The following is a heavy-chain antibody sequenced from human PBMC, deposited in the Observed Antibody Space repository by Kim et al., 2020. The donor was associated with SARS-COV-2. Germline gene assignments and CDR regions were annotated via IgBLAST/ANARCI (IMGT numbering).Heavy chain of an antibody. CDR3: ARGPIAAAAKWWFDP. V-gene: IGHV1-46*01. D-gene: IGHD6-13*01. Sequence: QKFQGRVTMTRDTPTSTVYMELGSLRSEDTAVYYCARGPIAAAAKWWFDPWGQGTLVTVSS. J-gene: IGHJ5*02.